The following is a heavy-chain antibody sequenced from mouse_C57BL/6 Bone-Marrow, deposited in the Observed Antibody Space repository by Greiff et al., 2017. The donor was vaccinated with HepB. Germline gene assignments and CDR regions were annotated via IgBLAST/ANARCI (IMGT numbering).Heavy chain of an antibody. CDR1: GYTFTDYN. V-gene: IGHV1-18*01. CDR2: INPNNGGT. Sequence: VQLQQSGPELVKPGASVKIPCKASGYTFTDYNMDWVKQSHGKSLEWIGDINPNNGGTIYNQKFKGKATLTVDKSSSTAYMELRSLTSEDTAVYYCARKGVYNYGSSPYYFDYWGQGTTLTVSS. J-gene: IGHJ2*01. D-gene: IGHD1-1*01. CDR3: ARKGVYNYGSSPYYFDY.